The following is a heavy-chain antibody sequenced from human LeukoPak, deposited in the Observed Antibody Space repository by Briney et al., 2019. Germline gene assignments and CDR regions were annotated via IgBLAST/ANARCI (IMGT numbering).Heavy chain of an antibody. CDR3: ARSMDRGVMEAFDI. J-gene: IGHJ3*02. CDR2: IYYSGST. D-gene: IGHD3-10*01. Sequence: SETLSLTCTVSGGSISSYYWSWIRQPPGKGLEWIGYIYYSGSTNYNPSLKSRVTISVDTSKNQFSLKLSSVTAADTAVYYCARSMDRGVMEAFDIWGQGTMVTVSS. V-gene: IGHV4-59*08. CDR1: GGSISSYY.